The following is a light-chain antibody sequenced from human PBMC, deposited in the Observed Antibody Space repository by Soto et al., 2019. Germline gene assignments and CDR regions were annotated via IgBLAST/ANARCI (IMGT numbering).Light chain of an antibody. CDR2: GTS. V-gene: IGKV3-15*01. Sequence: EIVVTQSPATLSVSPGERATLSCRVSQSVNGHLAWYQQRPGQAPRLLIYGTSTRATDVPLRFSGGGSGTAFTLTISSLQSEDFAVYFCHQYFDWPRGPYGQGTKLEI. J-gene: IGKJ1*01. CDR1: QSVNGH. CDR3: HQYFDWPRGP.